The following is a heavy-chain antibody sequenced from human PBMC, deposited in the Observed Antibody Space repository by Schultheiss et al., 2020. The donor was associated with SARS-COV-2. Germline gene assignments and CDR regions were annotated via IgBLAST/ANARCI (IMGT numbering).Heavy chain of an antibody. J-gene: IGHJ4*02. CDR2: ISSSSSYI. Sequence: GGSLRLSCAASGFTFSSYAMSWVRQAPGKGLEWVSYISSSSSYIYYADSVKGRFTISRDNSKNTLYLQMNSLRAEDTAVYYCAHWIQLWLDYWGQGTLVTVSS. CDR1: GFTFSSYA. V-gene: IGHV3-21*05. D-gene: IGHD5-18*01. CDR3: AHWIQLWLDY.